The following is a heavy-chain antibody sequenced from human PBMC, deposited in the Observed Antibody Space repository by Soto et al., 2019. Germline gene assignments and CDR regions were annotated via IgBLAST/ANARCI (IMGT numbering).Heavy chain of an antibody. V-gene: IGHV1-18*01. CDR3: ARVKYSPPYYYCYGMDV. CDR1: GYTFTSYG. CDR2: IRAYNGNT. Sequence: QVQLVQSGAEVKKPGASVKVSCKASGYTFTSYGISWVRQAPGQGLERMGWIRAYNGNTNYARKLQGRVTMTTDTSTSTADMERRSLRSDDPAVYYWARVKYSPPYYYCYGMDVWGQGTTVTVSS. D-gene: IGHD5-18*01. J-gene: IGHJ6*02.